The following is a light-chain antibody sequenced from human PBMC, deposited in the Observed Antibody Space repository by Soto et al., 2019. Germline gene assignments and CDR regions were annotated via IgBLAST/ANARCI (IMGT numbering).Light chain of an antibody. Sequence: QSVLTQPPSVSAAPGQKVTISCSGSSSNIGNNYVSWYQQLPGTAPKLLIYDNNKRPSGIPDRFSGSKSGTSVTPGITGLQTGDEADYYCGTWDSSLSAVVFGGGTKVTVL. CDR2: DNN. CDR1: SSNIGNNY. CDR3: GTWDSSLSAVV. V-gene: IGLV1-51*01. J-gene: IGLJ2*01.